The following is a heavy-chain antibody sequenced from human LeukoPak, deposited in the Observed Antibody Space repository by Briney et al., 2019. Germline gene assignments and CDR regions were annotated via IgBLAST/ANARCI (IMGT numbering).Heavy chain of an antibody. CDR2: INPNSVGT. D-gene: IGHD3-22*01. J-gene: IGHJ4*02. CDR1: GYTFTVYY. V-gene: IGHV1-2*02. CDR3: ARGAIVSSGYYFDY. Sequence: GASVTVSFTASGYTFTVYYMHWVRQAPGQGLEWVGWINPNSVGTNHAQKFQGRVTMTRDTSISTAYMELSRLRSDDTAVYYCARGAIVSSGYYFDYWGQGTLVTVSS.